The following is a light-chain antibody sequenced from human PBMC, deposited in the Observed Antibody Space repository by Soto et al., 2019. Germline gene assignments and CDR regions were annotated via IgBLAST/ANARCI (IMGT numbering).Light chain of an antibody. CDR1: QGISNY. J-gene: IGKJ4*01. Sequence: DIQMTQSPSSLSASVGDRVTITWRASQGISNYLAWYQQKPGKVPKLLIYAASTLQSGVPSRFSGSGSGPDFTLTISSLQPEDVATYYCQKYDHAPLTFGGGTKVDIK. V-gene: IGKV1-27*01. CDR3: QKYDHAPLT. CDR2: AAS.